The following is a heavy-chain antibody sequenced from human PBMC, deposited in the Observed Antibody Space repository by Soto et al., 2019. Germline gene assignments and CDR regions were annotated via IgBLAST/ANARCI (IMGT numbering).Heavy chain of an antibody. J-gene: IGHJ3*02. CDR1: GFTVSSNY. CDR2: IYSGGNT. D-gene: IGHD2-2*01. V-gene: IGHV3-66*01. CDR3: ASGQIVVVPAAIVKGGGDDAFDI. Sequence: EVQLVESGGGLVQPGGSLRLSCAASGFTVSSNYMSWVRQAPGKGLEWVSVIYSGGNTYYADSVRGRFTISRDNSKNTLYLQMNSLRAEDTAMYYCASGQIVVVPAAIVKGGGDDAFDIWGQGTMVTVSS.